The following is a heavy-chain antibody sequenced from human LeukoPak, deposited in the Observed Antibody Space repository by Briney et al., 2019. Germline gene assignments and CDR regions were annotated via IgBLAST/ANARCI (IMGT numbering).Heavy chain of an antibody. D-gene: IGHD2-2*02. CDR1: GYTFTCYY. CDR3: ARLGYCSSTSCYTGAEYFQH. CDR2: INPNSGGT. V-gene: IGHV1-2*02. J-gene: IGHJ1*01. Sequence: ASVKVSCKASGYTFTCYYMHWVRQVPGQGLEWMGWINPNSGGTNYAQKFQGRVTMTRDTSISTAYMELSRLRSDDTAVYYCARLGYCSSTSCYTGAEYFQHWGQGTLVTVSS.